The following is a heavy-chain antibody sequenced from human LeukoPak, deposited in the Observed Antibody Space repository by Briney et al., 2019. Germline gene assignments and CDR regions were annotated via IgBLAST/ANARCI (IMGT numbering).Heavy chain of an antibody. CDR1: GFTFSDHY. D-gene: IGHD4-17*01. Sequence: EGSLRLSCAASGFTFSDHYMDWVRQAPGKGLEWVGRTRNEANSYTTEYAASVKGRFTISRDDSKNSLYLQMNSLKTEDTAVYYCARATTAFDYWGQGTLVTVSS. CDR3: ARATTAFDY. J-gene: IGHJ4*02. CDR2: TRNEANSYTT. V-gene: IGHV3-72*01.